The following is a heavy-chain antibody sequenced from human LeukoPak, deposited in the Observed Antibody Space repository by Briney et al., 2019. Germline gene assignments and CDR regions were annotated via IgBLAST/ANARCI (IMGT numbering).Heavy chain of an antibody. D-gene: IGHD6-13*01. CDR2: ISSSSNTI. CDR3: ARGGQQLVLYYFDY. V-gene: IGHV3-48*02. J-gene: IGHJ4*02. CDR1: GFTFSSYS. Sequence: PGGSLRLSCAASGFTFSSYSMNWVRQAPGKGLEWVSYISSSSNTIYYAASVKGRFTISRDNAKNSLYLQMNSLRDEDTAVYYCARGGQQLVLYYFDYWGQGTLVTVSS.